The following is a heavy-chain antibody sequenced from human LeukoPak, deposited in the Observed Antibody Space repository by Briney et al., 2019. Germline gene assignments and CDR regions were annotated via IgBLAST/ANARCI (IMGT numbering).Heavy chain of an antibody. J-gene: IGHJ5*02. D-gene: IGHD4-17*01. V-gene: IGHV4-59*08. CDR1: GGSISNYY. CDR2: VHYSGST. Sequence: SETLSLTCTVSGGSISNYYWSWIRQPPGKGLEWLGYVHYSGSTNYNPSLKSRVTISVDTSKNQFSLKLSSVTAADTAVYYCARNLRGLRRQKNWFDPWGQGTLVTVSS. CDR3: ARNLRGLRRQKNWFDP.